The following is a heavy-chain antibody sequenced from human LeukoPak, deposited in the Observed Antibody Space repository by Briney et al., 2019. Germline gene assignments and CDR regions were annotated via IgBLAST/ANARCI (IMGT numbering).Heavy chain of an antibody. CDR2: INHSGST. V-gene: IGHV4-34*01. Sequence: SETLSLTCAVYGGSFSGYYWSWIRQPPGKGLGWIGEINHSGSTNYNPSLKSRVTISVDTPKNQFSLKLNSVTAADTAVYYCARRAYHGSGDYRVDYWGQGTLVTVSS. J-gene: IGHJ4*02. D-gene: IGHD3-10*01. CDR3: ARRAYHGSGDYRVDY. CDR1: GGSFSGYY.